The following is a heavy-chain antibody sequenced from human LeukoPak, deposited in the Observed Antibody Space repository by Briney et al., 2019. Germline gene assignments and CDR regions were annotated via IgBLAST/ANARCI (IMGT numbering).Heavy chain of an antibody. J-gene: IGHJ4*02. CDR1: GYTFTSYG. CDR3: ARETKDYDFWSGYSGYFDY. D-gene: IGHD3-3*01. V-gene: IGHV1-18*01. CDR2: ISTYNGNT. Sequence: ASVKVSCKASGYTFTSYGISWVRQAPGQGLEWMGWISTYNGNTNYAQKLQGRVTMTTDTSTSTAYMELRSLRSDDTAVYYCARETKDYDFWSGYSGYFDYWGQGTLVTVSS.